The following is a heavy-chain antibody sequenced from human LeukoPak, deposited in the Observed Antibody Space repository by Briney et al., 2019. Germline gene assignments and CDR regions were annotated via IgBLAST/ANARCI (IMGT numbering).Heavy chain of an antibody. CDR2: IYSGGST. CDR3: AKGGYNWNYAAAFDI. CDR1: GFTVSSNY. V-gene: IGHV3-53*01. J-gene: IGHJ3*02. D-gene: IGHD1-7*01. Sequence: GGSLRLSCAASGFTVSSNYMSWVRQAPGKGLEWVSVIYSGGSTYYADSVKGRFTISRDNSKNTLYLQMNSLRAEDTAVYYCAKGGYNWNYAAAFDIWGQGTMVTVSS.